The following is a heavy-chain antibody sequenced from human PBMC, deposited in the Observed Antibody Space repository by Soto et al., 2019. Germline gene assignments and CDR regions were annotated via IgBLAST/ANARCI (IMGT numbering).Heavy chain of an antibody. CDR3: AAAKHTGLPKDC. V-gene: IGHV1-58*01. CDR1: GFSFTSSA. CDR2: IVVGRGNT. D-gene: IGHD2-21*02. Sequence: SVKVSCKASGFSFTSSAVHWMRQARGQRPEWIGWIVVGRGNTKYAQRFQGRVTLTRDISTETAYLELRSLRSDDTAVYYCAAAKHTGLPKDCWGQGTLVTVSS. J-gene: IGHJ1*01.